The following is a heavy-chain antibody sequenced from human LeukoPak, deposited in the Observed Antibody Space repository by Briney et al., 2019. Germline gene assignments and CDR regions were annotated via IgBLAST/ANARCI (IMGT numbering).Heavy chain of an antibody. Sequence: SVKVSCKASGFTFTSSAVQWVRQARGQGLEWIGWIVVGSSNTNYAQKFQERVTITRDMSTNTAHMELSSLRSEDTAVYYCAADRCFSNTSCLDVFDVWGQGTMVTVSS. V-gene: IGHV1-58*01. J-gene: IGHJ3*01. CDR1: GFTFTSSA. CDR2: IVVGSSNT. D-gene: IGHD2-2*01. CDR3: AADRCFSNTSCLDVFDV.